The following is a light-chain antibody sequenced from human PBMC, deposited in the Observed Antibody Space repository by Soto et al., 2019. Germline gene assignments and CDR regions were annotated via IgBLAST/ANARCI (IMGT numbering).Light chain of an antibody. J-gene: IGLJ2*01. CDR2: EGS. Sequence: QSVLTQPASVSGSPGQSITISCTGSSSDVGGYNVVSWFQQHPGKAPRLMIYEGSRRPSGVSDRFSGSKSGNTASLTISGLQAEDEADYYCCSYAGSSTWVFGGGTKLTVL. CDR1: SSDVGGYNV. V-gene: IGLV2-23*01. CDR3: CSYAGSSTWV.